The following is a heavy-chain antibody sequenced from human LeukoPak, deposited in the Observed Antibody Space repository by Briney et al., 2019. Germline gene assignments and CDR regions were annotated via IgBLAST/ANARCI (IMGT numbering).Heavy chain of an antibody. Sequence: GGSLRLSCAASGFTFSSYGMHWVRQAPGKGLEWVAVIWYDGSNKYYADSVKGRFTISRGNSKNTLYLQMNSLRAEDTAVYYCARENYYGSGSTDYWGQGTLVTVSS. CDR2: IWYDGSNK. CDR1: GFTFSSYG. D-gene: IGHD3-10*01. CDR3: ARENYYGSGSTDY. V-gene: IGHV3-33*01. J-gene: IGHJ4*02.